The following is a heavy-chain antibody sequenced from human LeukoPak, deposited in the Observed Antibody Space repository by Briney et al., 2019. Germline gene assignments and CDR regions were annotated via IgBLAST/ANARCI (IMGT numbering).Heavy chain of an antibody. CDR3: ARVPTGGSLFERRRKAHRFDY. CDR2: ISGLNSTI. D-gene: IGHD1-26*01. J-gene: IGHJ4*02. V-gene: IGHV3-48*02. Sequence: QPGGSLRLSCAASGFTFSDYILHWVRQAPGKGLECLSSISGLNSTIYYADSVKGRFTISRDNAKSLLYLQMNSLRDDDTAVYYCARVPTGGSLFERRRKAHRFDYWGQGTLVTVSS. CDR1: GFTFSDYI.